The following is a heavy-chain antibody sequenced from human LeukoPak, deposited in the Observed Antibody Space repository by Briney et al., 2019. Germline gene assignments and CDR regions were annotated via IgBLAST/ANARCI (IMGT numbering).Heavy chain of an antibody. CDR3: ARVSGDGYTTGAFDI. D-gene: IGHD5-24*01. Sequence: ASVKVSCKASGGTFSSYAISWVRQAPGQGLEWMGGIIPIFGTANYAQKFQGRVTITPDESTSTAYMELSSLRSEDTAVYYCARVSGDGYTTGAFDIWGQGTMVTVSS. V-gene: IGHV1-69*13. CDR2: IIPIFGTA. CDR1: GGTFSSYA. J-gene: IGHJ3*02.